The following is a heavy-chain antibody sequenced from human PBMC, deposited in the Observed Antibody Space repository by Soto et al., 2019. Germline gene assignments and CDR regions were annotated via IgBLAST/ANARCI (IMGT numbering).Heavy chain of an antibody. CDR2: ITGGGGST. J-gene: IGHJ4*02. Sequence: PGGSLRLSCAASGFPFSSYAMSWVRQAPGKGLEWVSAITGGGGSTWSADSVKGRFTISRDNSRTTLYLQMSSLRAEDTAVYYCAKGSASGSPYYFDYWGQGTLVTVSS. D-gene: IGHD6-25*01. V-gene: IGHV3-23*01. CDR1: GFPFSSYA. CDR3: AKGSASGSPYYFDY.